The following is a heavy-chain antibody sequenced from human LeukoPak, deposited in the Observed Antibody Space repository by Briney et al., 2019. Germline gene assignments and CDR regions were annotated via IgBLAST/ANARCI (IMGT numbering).Heavy chain of an antibody. D-gene: IGHD3-10*01. CDR1: GGSFSGYY. Sequence: SETLSLTCAVYGGSFSGYYWSWIRQPPGKGLEWLGEINHSGSTNYNPSLKSRVTISVDTSKNQFSLKLSSLTAADTAVYYCASERVYGSGSYYRYYYMDVWGKGTTVTVSS. J-gene: IGHJ6*03. V-gene: IGHV4-34*01. CDR2: INHSGST. CDR3: ASERVYGSGSYYRYYYMDV.